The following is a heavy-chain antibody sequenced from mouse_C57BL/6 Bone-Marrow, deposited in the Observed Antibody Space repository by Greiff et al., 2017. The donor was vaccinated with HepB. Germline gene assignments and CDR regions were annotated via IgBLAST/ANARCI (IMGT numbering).Heavy chain of an antibody. D-gene: IGHD1-1*01. J-gene: IGHJ1*03. CDR1: GYTFTSYW. CDR3: ARNDYGSSLYWYFDV. Sequence: QVQLQQPGAELVKPGASVKMSCKASGYTFTSYWITWVKQRPGQGLEWIGDIYPGSGSTNYNEKFKSKATLTVNTSSSTAYMQLSSLTSEDSAVYYCARNDYGSSLYWYFDVWGTGTTVTVSS. CDR2: IYPGSGST. V-gene: IGHV1-55*01.